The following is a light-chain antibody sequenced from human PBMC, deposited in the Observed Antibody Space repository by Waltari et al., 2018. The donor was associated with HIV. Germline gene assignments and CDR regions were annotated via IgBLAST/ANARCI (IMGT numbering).Light chain of an antibody. V-gene: IGLV1-47*01. Sequence: QSVLTQPPSASATPAQRVTISCSATTSNTGNNYEYWYQQLPGTAPKVLIYSNVYRPSGVPDRFSGSKSGPSASLAISGLRSEDEADYFCATWDDNLSGWVFGGGTKLTVL. J-gene: IGLJ3*02. CDR1: TSNTGNNY. CDR2: SNV. CDR3: ATWDDNLSGWV.